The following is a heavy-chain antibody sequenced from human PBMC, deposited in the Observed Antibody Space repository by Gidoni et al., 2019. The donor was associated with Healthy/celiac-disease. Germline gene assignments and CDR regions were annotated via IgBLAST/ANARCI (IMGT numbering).Heavy chain of an antibody. CDR1: GGTFSSYA. V-gene: IGHV1-69*06. Sequence: QVQLVQSGAEVKKPGPSVKVSCKASGGTFSSYAISWVRQAPGQGLEWMGGIIPIFGTANYAQKFQGRVTITADKSTSTAYMELSSLRSEDTAVYYCAAGLYDSSGYYAKPLDWGQGTLVTVSS. J-gene: IGHJ4*02. CDR2: IIPIFGTA. D-gene: IGHD3-22*01. CDR3: AAGLYDSSGYYAKPLD.